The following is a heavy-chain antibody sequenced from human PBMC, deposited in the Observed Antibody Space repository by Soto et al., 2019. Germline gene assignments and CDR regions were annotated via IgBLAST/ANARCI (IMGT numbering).Heavy chain of an antibody. Sequence: TSETLSLTCTVSGGSISSGGYYWSWIRQHPGKGLEWIGYIYYSGSTYYNPSLKSRVTISVDTSKNQFSLKLSSVTAADTAVYYCAKVGGEETSYVAFDAFDIWGQGTMVTVSS. V-gene: IGHV4-31*03. CDR2: IYYSGST. CDR1: GGSISSGGYY. D-gene: IGHD3-16*01. CDR3: AKVGGEETSYVAFDAFDI. J-gene: IGHJ3*02.